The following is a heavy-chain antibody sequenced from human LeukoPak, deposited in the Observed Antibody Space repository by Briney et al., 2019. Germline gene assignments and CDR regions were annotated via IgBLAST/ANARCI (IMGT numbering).Heavy chain of an antibody. J-gene: IGHJ4*02. CDR2: INHSGST. CDR1: GGSFSNYY. Sequence: SETLSLTCAVYGGSFSNYYWSWIRQPPGKGLEWIGEINHSGSTNYSPSLKSRVTISVDTSKNQFSLKLSSVTAADTAVYYCARGEKRIAVAGPYFDYWGQGTLVTVSS. CDR3: ARGEKRIAVAGPYFDY. D-gene: IGHD6-19*01. V-gene: IGHV4-34*01.